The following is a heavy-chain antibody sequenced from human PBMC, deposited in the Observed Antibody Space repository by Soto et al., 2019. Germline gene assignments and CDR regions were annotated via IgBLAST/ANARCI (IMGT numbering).Heavy chain of an antibody. CDR3: VRDVSVSSGSFGGY. CDR1: GYTFDSYG. V-gene: IGHV1-18*01. CDR2: ISTYTGNT. J-gene: IGHJ4*02. D-gene: IGHD3-10*01. Sequence: QVQLVQSGPELKKPGAAVRVSCNASGYTFDSYGLSWVRQAPGQGLEWMGWISTYTGNTDYPQRFQGRVTMDTDTSTSTAYLDLRSLTSDDTAVYYCVRDVSVSSGSFGGYWGQGTLVTVSS.